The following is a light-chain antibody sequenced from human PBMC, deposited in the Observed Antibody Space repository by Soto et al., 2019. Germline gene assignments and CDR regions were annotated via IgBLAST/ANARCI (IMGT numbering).Light chain of an antibody. J-gene: IGKJ1*01. Sequence: EIVMTQSPATLSVSPGERATLSCRASQSVGSGLSWYQQKPDQAPRLLIYGASTRATGIPARFSGSGSGTEFTLTISSLQSEDFAVYYCQQYNNWPPWTFGQGTKVDI. CDR3: QQYNNWPPWT. CDR2: GAS. V-gene: IGKV3-15*01. CDR1: QSVGSG.